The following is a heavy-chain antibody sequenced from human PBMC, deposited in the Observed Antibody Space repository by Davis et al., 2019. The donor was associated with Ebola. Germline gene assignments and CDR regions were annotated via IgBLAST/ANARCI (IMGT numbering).Heavy chain of an antibody. J-gene: IGHJ4*02. CDR3: ARGARLDY. CDR1: GFTFSSYG. Sequence: GESLKISCAASGFTFSSYGMHWVRQAPGKGLEWVAVISYDGSNKYYADSVKGRFTISNSKNTLYLQMNSLRAEDTAVYYCARGARLDYWGQGTLVTVSS. V-gene: IGHV3-30*03. CDR2: ISYDGSNK. D-gene: IGHD3-16*01.